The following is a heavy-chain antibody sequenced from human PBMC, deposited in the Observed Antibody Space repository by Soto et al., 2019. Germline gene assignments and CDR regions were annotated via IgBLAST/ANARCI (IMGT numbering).Heavy chain of an antibody. J-gene: IGHJ5*02. CDR2: IYLGGSI. D-gene: IGHD3-9*01. Sequence: SETLSLTCTVSGGSISSGYWTWIRHPPGKRLEWIGYIYLGGSINYNPSLKSRVIISVDTAKNQFSLSLSSVTAADTAVYYCKGAYYDIDVYILDPWGQGTWVPVSS. CDR3: KGAYYDIDVYILDP. V-gene: IGHV4-59*01. CDR1: GGSISSGY.